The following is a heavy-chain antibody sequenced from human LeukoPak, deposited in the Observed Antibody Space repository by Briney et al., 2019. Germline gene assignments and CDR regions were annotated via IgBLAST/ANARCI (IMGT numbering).Heavy chain of an antibody. CDR1: GGSISSYY. CDR3: ARVPDGYSYGYWVGAFDI. J-gene: IGHJ3*02. Sequence: PSETLSLTCTVSGGSISSYYWSWLRQPPGKGLEWIGYIYYSGSTNYNPSLKSRVTISVDTSKNQFSLKLSSVTAADTAVYYCARVPDGYSYGYWVGAFDIWGQGTMVTVSS. CDR2: IYYSGST. D-gene: IGHD5-18*01. V-gene: IGHV4-59*01.